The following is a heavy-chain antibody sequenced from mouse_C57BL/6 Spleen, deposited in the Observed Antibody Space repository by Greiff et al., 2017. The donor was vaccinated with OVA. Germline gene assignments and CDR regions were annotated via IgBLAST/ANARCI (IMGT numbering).Heavy chain of an antibody. CDR3: ARPGYYYGSSSWFAY. CDR2: INPNNGGT. J-gene: IGHJ3*01. V-gene: IGHV1-18*01. D-gene: IGHD1-1*01. Sequence: EVQLKESGPELVKPGASVKIPCKASGYTFTDYNMDWVKQSHGKSLEWIGDINPNNGGTIYNQKFKGKATLTVDKSSSTAYMELRSLTSEDTAVYYCARPGYYYGSSSWFAYWGQGTLVTVSA. CDR1: GYTFTDYN.